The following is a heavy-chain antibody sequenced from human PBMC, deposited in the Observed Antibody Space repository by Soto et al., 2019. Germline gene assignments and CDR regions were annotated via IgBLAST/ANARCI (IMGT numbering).Heavy chain of an antibody. CDR2: IYSGGST. J-gene: IGHJ6*02. Sequence: LRLSCAASGFTVSSNYMSWVRQAPGKGLEWVSVIYSGGSTYYADSVKGRFTISRDNSKNTLYLQMNSLRAEDTAVYYCARAFSIFGVVTNPGVNYYGMDVWGQGTTVTVSS. CDR3: ARAFSIFGVVTNPGVNYYGMDV. V-gene: IGHV3-53*01. D-gene: IGHD3-3*01. CDR1: GFTVSSNY.